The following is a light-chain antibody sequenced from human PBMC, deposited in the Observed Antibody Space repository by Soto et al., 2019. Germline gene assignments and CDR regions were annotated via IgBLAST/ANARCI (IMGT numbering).Light chain of an antibody. Sequence: DIQMTQSPSTRSASVGDRVTITCRASQSISSWLAWYQQKPGKAPKLLIYKASSLESGVPSRFSGSGSGTEFTLTISSLQPDDFATYYCQQYNSYPVTFGQGTKVDIK. V-gene: IGKV1-5*03. CDR3: QQYNSYPVT. J-gene: IGKJ1*01. CDR2: KAS. CDR1: QSISSW.